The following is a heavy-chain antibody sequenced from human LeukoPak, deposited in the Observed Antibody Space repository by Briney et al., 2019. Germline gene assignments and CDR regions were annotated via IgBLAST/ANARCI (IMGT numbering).Heavy chain of an antibody. CDR1: GFTFSDYY. V-gene: IGHV3-11*04. CDR3: ARSSHNAYFYDTMNSSFDC. Sequence: GGSLRLSCAASGFTFSDYYMSWIRQAPGKGLEWVSYISSSGSTIYYADSVKGRFTISRDNAKNSLYLQMNSLRAEDTAVYYCARSSHNAYFYDTMNSSFDCWGQGTLVTVSS. D-gene: IGHD3-22*01. J-gene: IGHJ4*02. CDR2: ISSSGSTI.